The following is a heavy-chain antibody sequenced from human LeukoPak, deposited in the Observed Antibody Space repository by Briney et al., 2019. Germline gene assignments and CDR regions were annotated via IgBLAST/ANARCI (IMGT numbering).Heavy chain of an antibody. V-gene: IGHV4-39*01. CDR1: GGSISSNSYY. D-gene: IGHD2-21*02. Sequence: SETLSLTCTVSGGSISSNSYYCGWIRQPPGKGLEWIGSIYFSGSPYYNPSLKSRVTMSVDTSKNQFSLKVSSVTAADTAVYYCARWRTAKTAFDYWGQGTLVTVSS. CDR3: ARWRTAKTAFDY. CDR2: IYFSGSP. J-gene: IGHJ4*02.